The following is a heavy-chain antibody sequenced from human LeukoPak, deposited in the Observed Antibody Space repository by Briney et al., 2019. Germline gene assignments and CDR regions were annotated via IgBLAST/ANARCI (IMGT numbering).Heavy chain of an antibody. D-gene: IGHD3-10*01. CDR1: GFTFSSYG. CDR2: ISYDGSNR. V-gene: IGHV3-30*03. Sequence: GGSLRLSCAASGFTFSSYGMHWVRQAPGKGLEWVAVISYDGSNRYYADSVKGRFTISRDTSKNTLYLQMNSLRAEDTAVYYCATRRGYYYYYMDVWGKGTTVTISS. J-gene: IGHJ6*03. CDR3: ATRRGYYYYYMDV.